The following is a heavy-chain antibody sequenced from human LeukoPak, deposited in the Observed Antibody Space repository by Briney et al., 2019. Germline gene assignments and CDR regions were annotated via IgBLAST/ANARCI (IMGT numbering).Heavy chain of an antibody. Sequence: GGSLRLSCATSEFTFVSYGMHWVRQAPGKGLEWVAFIRYDGSDKYCADSVKGRFTTSRDNAKNSLYLQMNSLRAEDTAVYYCARAAGIVGAENAFDIWGQGTMVTVSS. CDR1: EFTFVSYG. J-gene: IGHJ3*02. V-gene: IGHV3-30*02. CDR2: IRYDGSDK. CDR3: ARAAGIVGAENAFDI. D-gene: IGHD1-26*01.